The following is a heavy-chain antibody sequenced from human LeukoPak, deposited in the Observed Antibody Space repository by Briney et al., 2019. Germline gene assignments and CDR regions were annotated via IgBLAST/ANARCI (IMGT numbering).Heavy chain of an antibody. CDR2: IYYSGSGST. CDR1: GGSISSYY. CDR3: ARHLGPTMVRGVVIAYYGMDV. J-gene: IGHJ6*02. V-gene: IGHV4-59*08. D-gene: IGHD3-10*01. Sequence: PSETLSLTCTVSGGSISSYYWAWIRQPPGKGLEWIGYIYYSGSGSTNYNPSLKSRVTISADPSKKQFSLKLSSVTAADTAVYYCARHLGPTMVRGVVIAYYGMDVWGQGTTVTVSS.